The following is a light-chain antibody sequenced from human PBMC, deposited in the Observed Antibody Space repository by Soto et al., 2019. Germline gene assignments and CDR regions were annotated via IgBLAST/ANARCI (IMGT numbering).Light chain of an antibody. CDR2: NTN. CDR1: SGSVSTNYY. J-gene: IGLJ3*02. CDR3: VLYMGSGISV. V-gene: IGLV8-61*01. Sequence: QTVVTQEPSFSVSPGGTVTLTCGLSSGSVSTNYYPSWYQQTPGQAPRTLIYNTNTRSSGVPDRFSGSILGNKAALTITGAQADDESDYYCVLYMGSGISVFDGGTKLTVL.